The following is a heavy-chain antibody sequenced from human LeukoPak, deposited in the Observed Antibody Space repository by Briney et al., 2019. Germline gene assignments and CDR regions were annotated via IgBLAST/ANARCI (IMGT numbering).Heavy chain of an antibody. CDR3: ARVRLRSGELSFGHNFDS. J-gene: IGHJ4*02. CDR2: INWNGGST. D-gene: IGHD3-16*02. Sequence: PGGSLRLSCAASGFTFDDYGMSWVRQVPGKGLEWVSGINWNGGSTGYADSVKGRFTISRDNAKNSLYFQMKDLRVEDTALYFCARVRLRSGELSFGHNFDSWGQGTLVSVSS. CDR1: GFTFDDYG. V-gene: IGHV3-20*04.